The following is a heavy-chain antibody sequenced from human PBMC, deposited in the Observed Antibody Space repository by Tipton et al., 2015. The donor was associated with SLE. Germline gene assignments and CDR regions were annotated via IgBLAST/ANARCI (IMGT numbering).Heavy chain of an antibody. CDR3: ARIWAAAARVFNYYMDV. J-gene: IGHJ6*03. V-gene: IGHV4-31*02. CDR1: GGSIKSGGYY. D-gene: IGHD6-13*01. Sequence: LRLSCTVSGGSIKSGGYYWAWIRQHPGKGLEGIGYTYHSGSTYYSPSLKNRVTISVDTSKNQFSLKLSSVTAADTAVYHCARIWAAAARVFNYYMDVWGKGTTVTVSS. CDR2: TYHSGST.